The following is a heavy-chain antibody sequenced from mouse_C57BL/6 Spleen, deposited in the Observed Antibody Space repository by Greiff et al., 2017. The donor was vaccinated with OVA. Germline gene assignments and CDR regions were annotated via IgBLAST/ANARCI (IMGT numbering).Heavy chain of an antibody. Sequence: QVQLQQPGTELVKPGASVKLSCKASGYTFTSYWMHWVKQRPGQGLEWIGNINPSNGGTNYNEKFKSKATLTVDKSSSTAYMQLSSLTSEDSAVYYCARTGNGSSYEYFDVWGTGTTVTVSS. J-gene: IGHJ1*03. V-gene: IGHV1-53*01. CDR1: GYTFTSYW. CDR2: INPSNGGT. D-gene: IGHD1-1*01. CDR3: ARTGNGSSYEYFDV.